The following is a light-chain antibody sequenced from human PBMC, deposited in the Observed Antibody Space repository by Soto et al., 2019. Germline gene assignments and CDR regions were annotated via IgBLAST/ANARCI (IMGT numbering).Light chain of an antibody. J-gene: IGKJ5*01. CDR1: QRLVLRDGIAY. CDR3: MQGTHWPIT. CDR2: TVS. Sequence: DDVMTQSPLSLPVTLGQPASISCRSNQRLVLRDGIAYFSWFQQRPGRSPSRLIYTVSNRDSGVPARFSGSGSGTDFALKISRVEAEDVRVYYCMQGTHWPITFGQGTRLEIK. V-gene: IGKV2-30*02.